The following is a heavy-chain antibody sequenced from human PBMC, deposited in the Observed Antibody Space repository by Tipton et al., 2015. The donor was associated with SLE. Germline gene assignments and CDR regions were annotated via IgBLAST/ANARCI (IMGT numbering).Heavy chain of an antibody. CDR2: ISSSGSTI. D-gene: IGHD3-3*01. Sequence: GSLRLSCAASGFTFSSYEMNWVRQAPGKGLEWVSYISSSGSTIYYADSVKGRFTISRDNAKNSLYLQMNSLRAEGTAVYYCARGYYDFWSGYYPVWGKGTTVTVSS. J-gene: IGHJ6*04. V-gene: IGHV3-48*03. CDR3: ARGYYDFWSGYYPV. CDR1: GFTFSSYE.